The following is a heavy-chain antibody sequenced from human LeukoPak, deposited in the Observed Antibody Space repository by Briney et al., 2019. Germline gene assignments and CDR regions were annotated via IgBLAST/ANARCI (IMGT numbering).Heavy chain of an antibody. CDR2: IYISGST. J-gene: IGHJ4*02. Sequence: PSETLSLTCTVSGGSISSYYWSWIRQPAGKGLEWIGRIYISGSTNYNPSLKSRVTMSVDASKNQSSLKLSSVTAADTAVYYCASGVDFYGSGHTLDYWGQGTLVTVSS. D-gene: IGHD3-10*01. CDR3: ASGVDFYGSGHTLDY. CDR1: GGSISSYY. V-gene: IGHV4-4*07.